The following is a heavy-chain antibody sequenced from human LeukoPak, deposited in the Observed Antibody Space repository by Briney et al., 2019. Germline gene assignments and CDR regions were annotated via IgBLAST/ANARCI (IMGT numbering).Heavy chain of an antibody. J-gene: IGHJ5*02. D-gene: IGHD3-10*01. CDR1: GLTFSSHW. CDR2: ITNDGSST. CDR3: ARGRGPYGWFDP. Sequence: GGSLRLSCAASGLTFSSHWMHWVRQAPGKGLVWVSRITNDGSSTTYADSVKGRSTISRDNAKNTVYLQMNSLRAEDTAVYYCARGRGPYGWFDPWGQGTLVTVSS. V-gene: IGHV3-74*01.